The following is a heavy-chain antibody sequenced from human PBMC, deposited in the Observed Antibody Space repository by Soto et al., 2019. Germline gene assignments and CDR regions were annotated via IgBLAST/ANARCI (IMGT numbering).Heavy chain of an antibody. J-gene: IGHJ6*02. V-gene: IGHV1-3*01. Sequence: QVPLVQSGAEVKKPGASVKVSCKASGYTFTSYAMHWVRQAPGQRLEWMGWINAGNGNTKYSQKFQGRVTITRDTSASTAYMELSSLRSEDTAVYCCARDEYYYYYYGMDVWGQGTTVTVSS. CDR1: GYTFTSYA. CDR3: ARDEYYYYYYGMDV. CDR2: INAGNGNT.